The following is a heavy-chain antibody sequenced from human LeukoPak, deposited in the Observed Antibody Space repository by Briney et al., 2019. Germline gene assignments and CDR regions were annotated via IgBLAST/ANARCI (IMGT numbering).Heavy chain of an antibody. Sequence: GGSLTLSCAASGFTFSSYAMHWVRQAPGKGLERVAVISYDGSNKYYADSVKGRFTISRDNSKNTLYLQMNSLIAEDTAAYYCAKDGYYHEYYYSYYYYMDVWGKGTTVTISS. CDR2: ISYDGSNK. V-gene: IGHV3-30*04. CDR1: GFTFSSYA. CDR3: AKDGYYHEYYYSYYYYMDV. J-gene: IGHJ6*03. D-gene: IGHD3-22*01.